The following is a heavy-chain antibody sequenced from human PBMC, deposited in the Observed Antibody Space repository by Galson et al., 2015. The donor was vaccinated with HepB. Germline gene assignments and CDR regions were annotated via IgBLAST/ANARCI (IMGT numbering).Heavy chain of an antibody. CDR3: ARDRMASRHGSGRLDY. J-gene: IGHJ4*02. CDR2: ISDDGSDE. D-gene: IGHD3-10*01. Sequence: SLRLSCAASGFTFSGYALHWVRLAPGKGLEWITVISDDGSDEYYLDSVKGRFTISRDNSKDTLYLQMNSLRADDTAVYYCARDRMASRHGSGRLDYWGQGTLVTVSS. CDR1: GFTFSGYA. V-gene: IGHV3-30*04.